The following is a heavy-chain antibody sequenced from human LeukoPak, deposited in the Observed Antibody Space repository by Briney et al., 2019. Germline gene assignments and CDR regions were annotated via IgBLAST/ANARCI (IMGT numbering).Heavy chain of an antibody. CDR2: IYYSGST. Sequence: SETLSLTCTVSGDSISNYYWSWIRQPSGKGLEWIGYIYYSGSTNYNPSLKSRVTISVDTSKNQFSLKLSSVTAADTAVYYCARGRGFGALGYWGQGTLVTVSS. D-gene: IGHD3-10*01. CDR1: GDSISNYY. V-gene: IGHV4-59*12. CDR3: ARGRGFGALGY. J-gene: IGHJ4*02.